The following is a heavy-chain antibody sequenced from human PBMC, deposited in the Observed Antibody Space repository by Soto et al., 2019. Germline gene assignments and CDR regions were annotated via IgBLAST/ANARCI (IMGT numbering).Heavy chain of an antibody. V-gene: IGHV3-23*01. CDR1: GFTFSTYG. J-gene: IGHJ4*02. Sequence: EVQILESGGGLVQPGGSLRLSCAASGFTFSTYGLTWVRQAPGKGLEWVSLINGDGAGTYYADSVKGRFTISRDNSKNTRCRQMNSLGAEDTAVYYCAARNFEYWGKGTLVTVSS. CDR3: AARNFEY. CDR2: INGDGAGT.